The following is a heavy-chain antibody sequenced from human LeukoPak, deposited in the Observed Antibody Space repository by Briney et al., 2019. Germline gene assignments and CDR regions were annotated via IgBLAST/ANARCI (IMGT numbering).Heavy chain of an antibody. V-gene: IGHV4-4*07. Sequence: PSETLSLTCTVSGGSISSYYWSWIRQPAGKGLEWIGRIYTSGSTNYNPSLKSRVTISVDTSKNQFSLKLSSVTAADTAVYYCARDSDSSGYYYSFDYWGQGTLVTVSS. CDR3: ARDSDSSGYYYSFDY. CDR2: IYTSGST. CDR1: GGSISSYY. D-gene: IGHD3-22*01. J-gene: IGHJ4*02.